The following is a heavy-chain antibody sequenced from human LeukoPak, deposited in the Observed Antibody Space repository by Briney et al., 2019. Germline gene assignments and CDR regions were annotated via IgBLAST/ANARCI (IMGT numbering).Heavy chain of an antibody. V-gene: IGHV3-66*01. CDR1: GFTVSSNY. D-gene: IGHD2-15*01. J-gene: IGHJ6*02. Sequence: GSLRLSCAASGFTVSSNYMSWVRQAPGKGLEWVSVIYSGGSTYYADSVKGRFTISRDNSKNTLYLQMNSLRAEDTAAYYCARDHISCSGGSCKPGPYYYYGMDVWGQGTTVTVSS. CDR3: ARDHISCSGGSCKPGPYYYYGMDV. CDR2: IYSGGST.